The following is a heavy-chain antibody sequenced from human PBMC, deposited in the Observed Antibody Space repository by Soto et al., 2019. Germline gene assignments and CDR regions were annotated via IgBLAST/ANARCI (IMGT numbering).Heavy chain of an antibody. D-gene: IGHD4-4*01. CDR1: GFTFSDYY. Sequence: QVQLVESGGGLVKPGGSLRLSCAASGFTFSDYYMSWIRQAPGKGLEWFSYISGSSTYTHYADSVKGRFTISRDNAKNSLYLQMNSLRAEDTAVYYRARYFPTTSYFDYWGQGTLVTVSS. CDR2: ISGSSTYT. V-gene: IGHV3-11*06. CDR3: ARYFPTTSYFDY. J-gene: IGHJ4*02.